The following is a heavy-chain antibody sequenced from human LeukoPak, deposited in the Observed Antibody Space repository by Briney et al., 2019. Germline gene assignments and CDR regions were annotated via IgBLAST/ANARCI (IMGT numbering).Heavy chain of an antibody. V-gene: IGHV3-7*01. CDR1: GFTFSSYW. CDR2: IKQDGSEK. D-gene: IGHD2-2*01. J-gene: IGHJ4*02. Sequence: GGSLRLSCAASGFTFSSYWMSWVRQAPGKGLEWVANIKQDGSEKYYVDSVKGRFTISRDNAKNTLYLQMNSLRDEDTAVYYCATPLLPTARTLDYWGPGTLVTVSS. CDR3: ATPLLPTARTLDY.